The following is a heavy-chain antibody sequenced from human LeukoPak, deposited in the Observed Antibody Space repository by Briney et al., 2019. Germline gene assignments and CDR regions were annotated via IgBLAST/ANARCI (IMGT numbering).Heavy chain of an antibody. D-gene: IGHD3-10*01. J-gene: IGHJ4*02. CDR3: ARAPEGSGSSYYFDY. CDR1: GFTFSSYW. CDR2: INRDGGEK. Sequence: PGGSLRLSCAASGFTFSSYWMSWVRQAPGKGLEWVANINRDGGEKYHVDSVKGRFTISRDNAKNSLYLQMNSLRTEDTAIYYCARAPEGSGSSYYFDYWGQGIPVTVSS. V-gene: IGHV3-7*01.